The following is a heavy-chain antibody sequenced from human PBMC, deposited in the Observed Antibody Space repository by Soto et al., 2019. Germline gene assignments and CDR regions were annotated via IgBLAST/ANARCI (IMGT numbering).Heavy chain of an antibody. V-gene: IGHV4-59*06. Sequence: SETLSLTCTVSGGSMISYYWSWIRQHPGKGLEWIGYIYYSKSTYYNPSLKSRVTISLDTSKNQFSLKLTSVTAADTAVYYCARSVFPWGQGTLVTVSS. CDR1: GGSMISYY. CDR2: IYYSKST. J-gene: IGHJ5*02. CDR3: ARSVFP.